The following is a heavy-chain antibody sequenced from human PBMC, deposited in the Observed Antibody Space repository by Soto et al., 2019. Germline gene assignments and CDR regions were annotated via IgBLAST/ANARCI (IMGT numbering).Heavy chain of an antibody. Sequence: QLQLQESGSGLVKPSQTLSLTCAVSGGSISSGGYSWSWIRQPPGKGLEWIGDIYHSGSTYYNPSLKSRVTISVDRSKNQFSLKLSSVTAADTAVYYCAREIAAAGREGYFDYWGQGTLVTVSS. V-gene: IGHV4-30-2*01. CDR1: GGSISSGGYS. D-gene: IGHD6-13*01. CDR3: AREIAAAGREGYFDY. J-gene: IGHJ4*02. CDR2: IYHSGST.